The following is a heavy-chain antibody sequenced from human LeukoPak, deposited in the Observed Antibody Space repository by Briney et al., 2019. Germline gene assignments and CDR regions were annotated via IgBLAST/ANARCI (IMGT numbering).Heavy chain of an antibody. J-gene: IGHJ5*02. CDR3: ARALGYCSGGSCTRGYNWFDP. CDR2: IYYGGST. Sequence: SETLSLTCTVSGGSISSSDYYWGWIRQPPGKGLEWIGSIYYGGSTYYNPSLKSRVTISADTSMNQFSLKLSFVTTADTAVYYCARALGYCSGGSCTRGYNWFDPWGQGTLVTVPS. CDR1: GGSISSSDYY. V-gene: IGHV4-39*01. D-gene: IGHD2-15*01.